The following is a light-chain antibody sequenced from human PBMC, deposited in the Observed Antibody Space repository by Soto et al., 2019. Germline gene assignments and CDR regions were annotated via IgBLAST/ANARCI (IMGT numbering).Light chain of an antibody. Sequence: DIQMTLSPSSLSASVGDRVTITCRASQDITISLAWFQQRPGSAPRALISAASNLQPGVPSKVSGSGSGTHFTLTNNNLHPGEFGTYYCEQYNKYPHTCGEGTDLGIK. V-gene: IGKV1-16*02. CDR2: AAS. CDR1: QDITIS. CDR3: EQYNKYPHT. J-gene: IGKJ2*01.